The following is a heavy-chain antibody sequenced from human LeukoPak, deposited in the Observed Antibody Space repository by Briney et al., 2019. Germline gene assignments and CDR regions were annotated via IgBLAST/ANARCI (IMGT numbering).Heavy chain of an antibody. V-gene: IGHV3-30-3*01. CDR3: ARDGIVGSPLFKFDY. Sequence: GGSLRLSCAASGXTFNNYAIHWVRQAPGKGLEWVAIISFDGGNKYYADSVKGRFTISRDNSKNTLYLQMNSLRAEDTAVYYCARDGIVGSPLFKFDYWGQGTLVTVSS. CDR1: GXTFNNYA. CDR2: ISFDGGNK. J-gene: IGHJ4*02. D-gene: IGHD1-26*01.